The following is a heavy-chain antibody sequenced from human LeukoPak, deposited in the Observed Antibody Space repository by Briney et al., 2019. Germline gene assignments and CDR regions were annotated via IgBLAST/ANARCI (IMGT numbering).Heavy chain of an antibody. CDR2: ISSSSSYI. V-gene: IGHV3-21*01. Sequence: GGSLRLSCAASGFTFSSYSMNWVRQAPGKGLEWVSSISSSSSYIYYADSVKGRFTISRDNAKNSLYLQMNSLRAEDTAVYYCARDVSEWLRSYDYWGQGTLVTVSS. CDR3: ARDVSEWLRSYDY. CDR1: GFTFSSYS. D-gene: IGHD5-12*01. J-gene: IGHJ4*02.